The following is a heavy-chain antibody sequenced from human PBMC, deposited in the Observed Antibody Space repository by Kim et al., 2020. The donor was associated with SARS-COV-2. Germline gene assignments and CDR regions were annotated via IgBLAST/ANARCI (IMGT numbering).Heavy chain of an antibody. CDR3: AKVPLYYYGSGSSYYFDY. CDR1: GFTFSSYA. Sequence: GGSLRLSCAASGFTFSSYAMSWVRQAPGKGLEWVSAISGSGGSTYYADSVKGRFTISRDNSKNTLYLQMNSLRAEDTAVYYCAKVPLYYYGSGSSYYFDYWGQGTLVTVSS. CDR2: ISGSGGST. D-gene: IGHD3-10*01. J-gene: IGHJ4*02. V-gene: IGHV3-23*01.